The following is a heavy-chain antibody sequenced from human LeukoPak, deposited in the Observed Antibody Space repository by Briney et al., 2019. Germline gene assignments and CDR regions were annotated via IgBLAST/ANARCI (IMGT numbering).Heavy chain of an antibody. J-gene: IGHJ4*02. CDR2: IKSDGSLT. CDR1: GFTFSSYW. D-gene: IGHD2-2*01. Sequence: PGGSLRLSCAASGFTFSSYWMHWVRQAPGKGLVWVSRIKSDGSLTNYADSVRGRFTISRDDAKNTLYLQMNSLRAEDTAVYYCTREIAVVPAASLGHWGKGTLVTVSS. CDR3: TREIAVVPAASLGH. V-gene: IGHV3-74*01.